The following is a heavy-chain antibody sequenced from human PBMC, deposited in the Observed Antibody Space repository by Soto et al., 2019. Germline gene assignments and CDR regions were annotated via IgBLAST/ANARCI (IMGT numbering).Heavy chain of an antibody. Sequence: QVTLKESGPVLVKPTETLTLTCTVSGFSLSNARMGVSWTRQPPGKALEWLAHIFANDEESYNTSLRSRLTISRDTSKTQVVLTMTNMDPVDTATYYCARMGDYYDNAGDAFDLWGQGTRVTVSS. J-gene: IGHJ3*01. CDR3: ARMGDYYDNAGDAFDL. CDR2: IFANDEE. CDR1: GFSLSNARMG. V-gene: IGHV2-26*01. D-gene: IGHD3-22*01.